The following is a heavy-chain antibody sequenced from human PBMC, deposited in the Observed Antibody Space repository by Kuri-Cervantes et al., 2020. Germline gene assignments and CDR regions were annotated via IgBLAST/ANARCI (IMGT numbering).Heavy chain of an antibody. CDR1: GYIFNNFG. J-gene: IGHJ4*02. Sequence: ASVKVSCKASGYIFNNFGISWVRQAPGQGLEWMGWISAYNGNTNYAQKFRGRITMTTDISTNTAFMELRSLGSDDTALYFCARDSASWNLLPQDHWGQGTRVTVSS. V-gene: IGHV1-18*01. D-gene: IGHD1-1*01. CDR3: ARDSASWNLLPQDH. CDR2: ISAYNGNT.